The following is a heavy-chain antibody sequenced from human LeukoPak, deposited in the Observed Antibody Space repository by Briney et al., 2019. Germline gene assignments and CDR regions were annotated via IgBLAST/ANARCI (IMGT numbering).Heavy chain of an antibody. CDR2: IIPIFGTA. Sequence: GSSVKVSCKASGGTFRSYAVSWVRQAPGQGLEWMGGIIPIFGTANYAQKFQGRVTITADESTSTAYMELSSLRSEDTAMYYCARPRADILTGYYTGFDYWGQGTLVTVSS. V-gene: IGHV1-69*01. CDR1: GGTFRSYA. D-gene: IGHD3-9*01. J-gene: IGHJ4*02. CDR3: ARPRADILTGYYTGFDY.